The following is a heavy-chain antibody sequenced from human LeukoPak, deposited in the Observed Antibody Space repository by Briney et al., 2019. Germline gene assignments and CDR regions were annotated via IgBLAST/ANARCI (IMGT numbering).Heavy chain of an antibody. CDR1: GFIFSSYA. D-gene: IGHD1-26*01. V-gene: IGHV3-30*04. CDR2: MSYYESSQ. J-gene: IGHJ3*02. Sequence: PGGSLRLSCAASGFIFSSYAMHWVRQAPGKGLEWVAVMSYYESSQYTADSVTVRFIISRYNSNNTLYLQLYSLRVKDTAVYYCARDPELQNIHHAFDIWGQGTMVTVSS. CDR3: ARDPELQNIHHAFDI.